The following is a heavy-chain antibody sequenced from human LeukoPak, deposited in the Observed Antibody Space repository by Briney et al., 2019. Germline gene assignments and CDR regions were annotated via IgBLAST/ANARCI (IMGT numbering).Heavy chain of an antibody. D-gene: IGHD3-3*01. CDR2: ISYDGSNK. CDR3: AKDIGHYDFWSGYYTVYYYYGMDV. CDR1: GFTFSSYG. J-gene: IGHJ6*02. V-gene: IGHV3-30*18. Sequence: GGSLRLSCAASGFTFSSYGMHWVRQAPGKGLGWVAVISYDGSNKYYADSVKGRFTISRDNSKNTLYLQMNSLRAEDTAVYYCAKDIGHYDFWSGYYTVYYYYGMDVWGQGTTVTVSS.